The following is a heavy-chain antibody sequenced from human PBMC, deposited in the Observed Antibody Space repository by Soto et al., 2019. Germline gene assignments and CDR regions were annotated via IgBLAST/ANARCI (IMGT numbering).Heavy chain of an antibody. CDR3: ARDAIGQGYSYGSAFDY. CDR1: GFTFSSYD. D-gene: IGHD5-18*01. Sequence: GGSLRLSCAASGFTFSSYDMHWVRQATGKGLEWVSAIGTAGDTYYPGSVKGRFTISRENAKNSLYLQMNSLRAEDTAVYYCARDAIGQGYSYGSAFDYWGQGTLVTVSS. J-gene: IGHJ4*02. CDR2: IGTAGDT. V-gene: IGHV3-13*01.